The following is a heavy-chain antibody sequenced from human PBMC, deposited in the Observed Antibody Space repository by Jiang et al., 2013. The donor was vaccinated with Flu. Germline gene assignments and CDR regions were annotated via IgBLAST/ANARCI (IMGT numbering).Heavy chain of an antibody. CDR1: GGSFSGYY. Sequence: LLKPSETLSLTCAVYGGSFSGYYWSWIRQPPGKGLEWIGEINHSGSTNYNPSLKSRVTISVDTSKNQFSLKLSSVTAADTAVYYCARGDIVVVPAANHYYYYGMDVWGQGTTVTVSS. CDR2: INHSGST. V-gene: IGHV4-34*01. D-gene: IGHD2-2*01. CDR3: ARGDIVVVPAANHYYYYGMDV. J-gene: IGHJ6*02.